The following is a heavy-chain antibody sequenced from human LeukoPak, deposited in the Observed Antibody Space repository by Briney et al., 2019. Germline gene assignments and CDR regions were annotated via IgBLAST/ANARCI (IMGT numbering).Heavy chain of an antibody. V-gene: IGHV5-51*01. CDR1: GYPFTTYW. CDR3: ARLAVAGLDY. CDR2: IYPGDSDT. Sequence: GESLKISCKGSGYPFTTYWIGWVRQMPGKGLEWMGIIYPGDSDTIYRPSFQGQVIISADKSISTAYLQWNSLRASDTAMYYCARLAVAGLDYWGQGTLVTVSS. J-gene: IGHJ4*02. D-gene: IGHD6-19*01.